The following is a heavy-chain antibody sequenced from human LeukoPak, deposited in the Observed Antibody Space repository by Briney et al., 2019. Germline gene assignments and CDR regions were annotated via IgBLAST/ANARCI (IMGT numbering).Heavy chain of an antibody. CDR2: VYHSGST. CDR1: GDSISSYY. V-gene: IGHV4-4*07. Sequence: SETLSLTCTVSGDSISSYYWSWIRQPAGKGLEWIGRVYHSGSTNHNPSLKSRVTMSVDTSKNQCSLKLSSVTAAATAVYYCARDSGSSSVWYFDVWGRGTLVTVSS. D-gene: IGHD6-6*01. CDR3: ARDSGSSSVWYFDV. J-gene: IGHJ2*01.